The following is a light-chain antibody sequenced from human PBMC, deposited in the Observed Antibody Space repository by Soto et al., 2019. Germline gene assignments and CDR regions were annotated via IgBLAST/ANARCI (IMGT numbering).Light chain of an antibody. CDR3: SSHAGRNKNIV. V-gene: IGLV2-8*01. CDR1: SSDVGGYNY. Sequence: QSALTQPPSASGSPGQSVTISCTGTSSDVGGYNYVSWYQQHPGKAPKLMISEVSKRQSGVPDRFSGSKSGNTASLTVSGLKAEDEADYYCSSHAGRNKNIVFGGGTKVTVL. CDR2: EVS. J-gene: IGLJ2*01.